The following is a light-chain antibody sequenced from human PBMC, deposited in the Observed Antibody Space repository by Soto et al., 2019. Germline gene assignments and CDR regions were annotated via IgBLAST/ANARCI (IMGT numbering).Light chain of an antibody. V-gene: IGKV3-11*01. Sequence: EIVLTQSPATLSLSPGERATLSCRASQSVSSYLAWYQQKPGQAPRLLIYDASNRATGIPARFSGSGSGTDFTLTISSLEPAGFAVYYCHQRSNWPPVFGGGTKVEIK. CDR1: QSVSSY. CDR2: DAS. CDR3: HQRSNWPPV. J-gene: IGKJ4*01.